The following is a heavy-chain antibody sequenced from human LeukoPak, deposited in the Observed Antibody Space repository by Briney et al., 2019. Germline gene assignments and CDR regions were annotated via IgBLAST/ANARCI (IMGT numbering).Heavy chain of an antibody. CDR2: ISGSGGST. J-gene: IGHJ4*02. D-gene: IGHD3-22*01. CDR1: GFTFSSYT. CDR3: AKDRYYDSSGPSDY. Sequence: PGGSLRLSCAASGFTFSSYTMSWVRQAPGKGLEWVSGISGSGGSTYYADSVKGRFNISRDNSKNTLYLQMNSLRAEDTAVYYCAKDRYYDSSGPSDYWGQGTLVTVSS. V-gene: IGHV3-23*01.